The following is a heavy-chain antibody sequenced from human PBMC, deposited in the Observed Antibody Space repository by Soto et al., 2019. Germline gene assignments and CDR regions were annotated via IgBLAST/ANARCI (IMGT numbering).Heavy chain of an antibody. V-gene: IGHV3-23*04. CDR3: AKDPNGDYVGGFDV. CDR1: GFTLSSYG. Sequence: QLVESGGGVVQPGTSLRLSCVASGFTLSSYGMHWVRQAPGKGLEFVSGISASGGRTYYADSVRGRFTISRDNSKNTVFLQMSGLRADDTAQYFCAKDPNGDYVGGFDVCGQGTLVTVSS. D-gene: IGHD4-17*01. CDR2: ISASGGRT. J-gene: IGHJ3*01.